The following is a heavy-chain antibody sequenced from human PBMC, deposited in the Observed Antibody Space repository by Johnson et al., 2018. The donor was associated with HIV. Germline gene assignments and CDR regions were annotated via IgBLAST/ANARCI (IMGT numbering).Heavy chain of an antibody. CDR1: GFTFSSYA. Sequence: QVQLVESGGGVVQPGRSLRLSCAASGFTFSSYAMHWVRQAPGKGLEWVAVIRYDGSNKYYADSVKGRFTISRDNSKNTLYLQMNSLRAEDTAVYYCAKEQWFGELFSAFDIWGQGTMVTVSS. V-gene: IGHV3-30*02. CDR2: IRYDGSNK. CDR3: AKEQWFGELFSAFDI. J-gene: IGHJ3*02. D-gene: IGHD3-10*01.